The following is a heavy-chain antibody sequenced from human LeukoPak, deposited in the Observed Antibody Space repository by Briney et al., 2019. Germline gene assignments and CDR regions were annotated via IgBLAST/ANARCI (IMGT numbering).Heavy chain of an antibody. CDR3: AADIVGATGYYFDY. Sequence: TSVKVSCKASGFTFSSSVMQWVRQARGQRLEWIGWIVVGSGNTNYAQKFQERVTITMDMSTSTAYMELSSLRSEDTAVYYCAADIVGATGYYFDYWGQGTLVTVSS. CDR2: IVVGSGNT. D-gene: IGHD1-26*01. CDR1: GFTFSSSV. J-gene: IGHJ4*02. V-gene: IGHV1-58*02.